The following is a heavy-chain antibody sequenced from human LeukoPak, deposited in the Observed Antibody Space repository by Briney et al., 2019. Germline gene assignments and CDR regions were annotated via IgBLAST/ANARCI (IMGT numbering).Heavy chain of an antibody. D-gene: IGHD6-6*01. J-gene: IGHJ6*03. V-gene: IGHV1-18*01. CDR2: ISAYNGNT. CDR3: ARDQKYSSSPTVDYYYYMDV. CDR1: GYSFTSYG. Sequence: ASVKVSCTASGYSFTSYGISWVRQAPGQGLEWMVWISAYNGNTHYAPKLQGGVTMTTDTSTRTAYMEMRSLRSDDTAVYYGARDQKYSSSPTVDYYYYMDVWGKGTTVTVSS.